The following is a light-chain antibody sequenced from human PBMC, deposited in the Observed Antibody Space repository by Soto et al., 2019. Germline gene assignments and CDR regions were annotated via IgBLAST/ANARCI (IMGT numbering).Light chain of an antibody. J-gene: IGKJ1*01. Sequence: EIVLTQSPDTLSFSPGEKATLSCRASQTIPRNFLAWFQQKPGQAPRLLIYGSSNRPSGIPDRFSGGGSRTDFTLTISRLELEDFAVYYCHQYGSSPPWTFGQGTKVEI. CDR3: HQYGSSPPWT. V-gene: IGKV3-20*01. CDR2: GSS. CDR1: QTIPRNF.